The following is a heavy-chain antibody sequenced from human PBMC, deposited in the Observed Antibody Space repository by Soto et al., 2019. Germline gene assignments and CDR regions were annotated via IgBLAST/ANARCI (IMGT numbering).Heavy chain of an antibody. CDR2: ISGSGGST. V-gene: IGHV3-23*01. CDR1: GFTFSSYA. D-gene: IGHD3-10*01. CDR3: AKALRPGSGSANYFDY. Sequence: GSLRLSCAASGFTFSSYAMSWVRQAPGKGLEWVSAISGSGGSTYYADSVKGRFTISRDNSKNTLYLQMNSLRAEDTAVYYCAKALRPGSGSANYFDYWGQGTLVTVSS. J-gene: IGHJ4*02.